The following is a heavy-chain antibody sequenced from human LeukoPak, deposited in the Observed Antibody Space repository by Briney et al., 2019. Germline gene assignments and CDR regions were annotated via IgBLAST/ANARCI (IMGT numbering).Heavy chain of an antibody. D-gene: IGHD3-10*01. CDR1: GYTFTGYY. CDR2: INPNSGGT. J-gene: IGHJ6*03. CDR3: AAPRGYYGSGSNYYYYMDV. V-gene: IGHV1-2*02. Sequence: GASVKVSCKASGYTFTGYYMHWVRQAPGQGLEWMGWINPNSGGTDYAQKFQERVTITRDMSTSTAYMELSSLRSEDTAVYYCAAPRGYYGSGSNYYYYMDVWGKGTTVTVSS.